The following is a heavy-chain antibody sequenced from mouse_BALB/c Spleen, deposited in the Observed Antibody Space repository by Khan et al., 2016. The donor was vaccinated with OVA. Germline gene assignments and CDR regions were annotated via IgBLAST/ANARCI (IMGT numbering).Heavy chain of an antibody. D-gene: IGHD1-1*01. CDR3: ARHGSTSWFAY. J-gene: IGHJ3*01. CDR1: GYSSSTYY. Sequence: VQLKQSGPELMKPGASVKISCKASGYSSSTYYIHWVTRSHGKTLEWIGYIDPFNGGSTYNQKFQGKATLTVDKSSSTAYMHLTSLTSEDSAVYYCARHGSTSWFAYWGQGTLVTFSA. V-gene: IGHV1S135*01. CDR2: IDPFNGGS.